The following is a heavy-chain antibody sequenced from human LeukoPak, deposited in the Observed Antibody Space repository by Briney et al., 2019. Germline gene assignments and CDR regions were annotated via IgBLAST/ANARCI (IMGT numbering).Heavy chain of an antibody. V-gene: IGHV3-21*01. CDR2: ISSSSSYI. CDR3: ARDSSYFYYDSSGYLDY. Sequence: PGGSLRLSCAASGFTFSSYSMNWVRQAPGKGLEWVSSISSSSSYIYYADSVKGRFTISRDNAKNSLYLQMNSLRAEDTAVYYCARDSSYFYYDSSGYLDYWGQGTLVTVSS. J-gene: IGHJ4*02. D-gene: IGHD3-22*01. CDR1: GFTFSSYS.